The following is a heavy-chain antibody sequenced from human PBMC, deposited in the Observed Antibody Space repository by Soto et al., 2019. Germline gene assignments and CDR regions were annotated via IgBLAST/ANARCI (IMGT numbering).Heavy chain of an antibody. CDR1: GYTFSRYG. CDR2: ISGFNGNT. Sequence: QVQLVQSGAEVKKPGASVRVSCKASGYTFSRYGISWVRQAPGQGLEWMGWISGFNGNTKESEKLQGRVTLTTATAAHTAHMELRGLRSDDTAVYYCARASAYSTPWSFDNWGQGTLGTVSS. D-gene: IGHD6-13*01. CDR3: ARASAYSTPWSFDN. V-gene: IGHV1-18*01. J-gene: IGHJ4*02.